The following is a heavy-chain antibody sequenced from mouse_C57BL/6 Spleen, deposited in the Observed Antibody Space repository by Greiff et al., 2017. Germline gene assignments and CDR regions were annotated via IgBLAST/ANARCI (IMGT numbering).Heavy chain of an antibody. J-gene: IGHJ1*03. V-gene: IGHV1-62-2*01. D-gene: IGHD1-1*01. CDR1: GYTFTEYT. Sequence: VQLQQSGAELVKPGASVKLSCKASGYTFTEYTIHWVKQRSGQGLEWIGWFYPGSGSIKYNEKFKSKATLTVDTSSSTAYMQLSSLTSEDSAVYYCAREGVTTVEGYFDVWGTGTTVTVSS. CDR2: FYPGSGSI. CDR3: AREGVTTVEGYFDV.